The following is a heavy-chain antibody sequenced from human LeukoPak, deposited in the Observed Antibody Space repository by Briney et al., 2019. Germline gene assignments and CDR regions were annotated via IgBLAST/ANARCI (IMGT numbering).Heavy chain of an antibody. CDR3: ANLVAGTKFDY. CDR2: ISGSGGST. D-gene: IGHD6-19*01. J-gene: IGHJ4*02. CDR1: EFTFSSYA. Sequence: GGSLRLSCVASEFTFSSYAMSWVRQAPGKGLEWVSAISGSGGSTYYADSVKGRFTISRDNSKNTLYLQMNSLRAEDTAVYYCANLVAGTKFDYWGQGTLVTVSS. V-gene: IGHV3-23*01.